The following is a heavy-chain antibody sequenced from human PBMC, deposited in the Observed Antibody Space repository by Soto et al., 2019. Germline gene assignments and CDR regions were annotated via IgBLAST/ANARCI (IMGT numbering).Heavy chain of an antibody. V-gene: IGHV3-23*01. CDR2: ISGSGDST. CDR1: GFTFRSYA. Sequence: GGSLRLSCTASGFTFRSYAMNWVRQAPGKGPEWVSGISGSGDSTFHANSVKGRFTISRDNSKNTLYLQLNSLRAEDTAVYYCAKGYGASHSPFDYWGLGTLVTVSS. D-gene: IGHD1-26*01. J-gene: IGHJ4*02. CDR3: AKGYGASHSPFDY.